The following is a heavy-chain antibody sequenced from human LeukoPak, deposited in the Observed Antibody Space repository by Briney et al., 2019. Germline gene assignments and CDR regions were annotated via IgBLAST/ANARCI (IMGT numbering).Heavy chain of an antibody. V-gene: IGHV4-31*03. D-gene: IGHD3-3*01. CDR3: ARTYYDFWSGFNTGRGPYYYYYMDV. J-gene: IGHJ6*03. CDR2: IYYSGST. CDR1: GGSISSGGYY. Sequence: SETLSLTCTVSGGSISSGGYYWSWIRQHPGKGVEWIGYIYYSGSTYYNPSLKSRVTISVDTSKNQFSLKLSSVTAADTAVYYCARTYYDFWSGFNTGRGPYYYYYMDVWGKGTTVTVSS.